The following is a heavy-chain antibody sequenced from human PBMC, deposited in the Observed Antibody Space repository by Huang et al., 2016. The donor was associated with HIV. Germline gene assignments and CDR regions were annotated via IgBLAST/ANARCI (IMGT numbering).Heavy chain of an antibody. CDR2: VYSSGGT. CDR1: GGSMSSYY. Sequence: QLQLQESGPGLLKPSETLSLTCNVSGGSMSSYYWNWIRPTAGKGLEWIGRVYSSGGTTYSPSLKSRVTMLVDTPMHQFFLKLRSVTAADTAIYYCARGTVTNNFDHWGQGTLVTVSS. J-gene: IGHJ4*02. D-gene: IGHD4-17*01. CDR3: ARGTVTNNFDH. V-gene: IGHV4-4*07.